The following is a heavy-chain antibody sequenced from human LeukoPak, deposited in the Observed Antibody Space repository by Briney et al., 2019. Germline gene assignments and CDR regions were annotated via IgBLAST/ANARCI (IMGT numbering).Heavy chain of an antibody. D-gene: IGHD1-26*01. Sequence: GGSLRLSCAASGFTFSSYSMNWVRQAPGKGLEWVSSIGSSSSYIYYADSVKGRFTISRDNAKNSLYLQMNSLRAEDTAVYYCARERVGATVGYYYYYMDVWGKGTTVTVSS. CDR1: GFTFSSYS. CDR3: ARERVGATVGYYYYYMDV. V-gene: IGHV3-21*01. J-gene: IGHJ6*03. CDR2: IGSSSSYI.